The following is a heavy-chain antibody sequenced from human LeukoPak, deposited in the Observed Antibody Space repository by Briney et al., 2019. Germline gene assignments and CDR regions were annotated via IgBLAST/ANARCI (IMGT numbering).Heavy chain of an antibody. D-gene: IGHD3-10*01. Sequence: SETLSLTCTVSGGSISSYYWSWIRQPPGKGLEWIGYIYYSGSTNYKPSLKGRVTISVDTSKNQFSLKLSSVTAADTAVYYCARGGYYGSGNDFRFDPWGQGTLVTVSS. V-gene: IGHV4-59*01. J-gene: IGHJ5*02. CDR1: GGSISSYY. CDR3: ARGGYYGSGNDFRFDP. CDR2: IYYSGST.